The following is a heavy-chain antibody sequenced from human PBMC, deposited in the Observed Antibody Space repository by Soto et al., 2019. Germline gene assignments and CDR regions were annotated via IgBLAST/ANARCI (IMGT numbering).Heavy chain of an antibody. J-gene: IGHJ3*01. CDR3: ARTYSSGWKAWAFET. CDR2: IYSSGST. D-gene: IGHD6-19*01. Sequence: SETLSLTCTVPGGSIRNYYYSWIRQPPGKGLEWIGCIYSSGSTNYNPSLKSRVTISFDTSKNQFSLNLNSVTAADTAVYYCARTYSSGWKAWAFETWGQGTMVTVSS. CDR1: GGSIRNYY. V-gene: IGHV4-59*01.